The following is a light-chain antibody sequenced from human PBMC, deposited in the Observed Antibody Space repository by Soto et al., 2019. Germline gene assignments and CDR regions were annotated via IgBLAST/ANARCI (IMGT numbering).Light chain of an antibody. J-gene: IGKJ1*01. CDR1: QSVSGNS. CDR2: SAS. V-gene: IGKV3-20*01. CDR3: QQHGSSPPWT. Sequence: EIVLTKSPGTLPLSPGDRATLSCRARQSVSGNSVAWYQQKPGQAPRLLIYSASTRATGIPDKFSGSGSGTDFTLSISRLEPEDCAVYYFQQHGSSPPWTFGQGTKVEIK.